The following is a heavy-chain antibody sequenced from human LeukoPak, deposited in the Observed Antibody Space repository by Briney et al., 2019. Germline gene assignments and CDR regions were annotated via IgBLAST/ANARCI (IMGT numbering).Heavy chain of an antibody. J-gene: IGHJ4*02. V-gene: IGHV3-7*01. CDR3: ARIGYSSSSIDY. CDR2: IKEDGSIK. Sequence: GGSLRLSCAASGFTFSWYWMSWVRQAPGKGLEWVANIKEDGSIKYYVDSVKGRLTISRDNAKSSVYLQVNSLRAEDTALYYCARIGYSSSSIDYWSQGTLVTVSS. D-gene: IGHD6-13*01. CDR1: GFTFSWYW.